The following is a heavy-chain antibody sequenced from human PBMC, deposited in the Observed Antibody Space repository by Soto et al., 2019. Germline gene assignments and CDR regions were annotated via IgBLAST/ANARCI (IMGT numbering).Heavy chain of an antibody. Sequence: QVQLVESGGGVVQPGRSLRLSCAASGFIFSSYGMHWVRQAPGKGLEWVAVISYEGSHTYYADSVKGRFTITIDNSKNTLQLHMTSLRPEDTAVYYCAKEVHCGGGSCSWSEGFDYWGQGTLLTVSS. CDR2: ISYEGSHT. V-gene: IGHV3-30*18. CDR3: AKEVHCGGGSCSWSEGFDY. CDR1: GFIFSSYG. J-gene: IGHJ4*02. D-gene: IGHD2-15*01.